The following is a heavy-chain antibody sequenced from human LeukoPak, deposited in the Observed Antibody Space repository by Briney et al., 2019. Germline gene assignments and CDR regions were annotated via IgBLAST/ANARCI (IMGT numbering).Heavy chain of an antibody. J-gene: IGHJ4*02. V-gene: IGHV4-39*07. D-gene: IGHD5-24*01. CDR3: ARDRGRDGYNFGY. Sequence: SETLSLTCTVSGGSISSSSYYWGWIRQPPGKGLEWIGSIYYSGSTYYNPSLKSRVTISVDTSKNQFSLKLSSVTAADTAVYYCARDRGRDGYNFGYWGQGTLVTVSS. CDR2: IYYSGST. CDR1: GGSISSSSYY.